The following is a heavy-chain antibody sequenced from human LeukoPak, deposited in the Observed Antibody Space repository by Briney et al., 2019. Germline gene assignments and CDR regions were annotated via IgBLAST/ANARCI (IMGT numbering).Heavy chain of an antibody. Sequence: SETLSLTCTVSGGSISSGGYYWSWIRQHPGKGLEWIGYIYYSGSTNYNPSLKSRVTISVDTSKNQFSLKLSSVTAADTAVYYCARTLHSGSFDYWGQGTLVTVSS. J-gene: IGHJ4*02. CDR3: ARTLHSGSFDY. D-gene: IGHD1-26*01. V-gene: IGHV4-61*08. CDR1: GGSISSGGYY. CDR2: IYYSGST.